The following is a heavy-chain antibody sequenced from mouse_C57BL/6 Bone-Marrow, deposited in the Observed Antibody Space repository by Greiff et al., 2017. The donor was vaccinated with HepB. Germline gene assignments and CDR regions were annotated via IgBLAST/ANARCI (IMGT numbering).Heavy chain of an antibody. CDR3: TRDTTVVEGFAY. Sequence: VQLVESGGGLVQPGGSMKLSCAASGFTFSDAWMDWVRQSPEKGLEWVAEIRNKANNHATYYAESVKGRFTISRDDSKSSVYLQMNSLRAEDTGIYYCTRDTTVVEGFAYWGQGTLVTVSA. V-gene: IGHV6-6*01. CDR2: IRNKANNHAT. J-gene: IGHJ3*01. CDR1: GFTFSDAW. D-gene: IGHD1-1*01.